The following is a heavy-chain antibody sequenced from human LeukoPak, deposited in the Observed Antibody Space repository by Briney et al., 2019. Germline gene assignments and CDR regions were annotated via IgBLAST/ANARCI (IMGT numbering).Heavy chain of an antibody. D-gene: IGHD3-22*01. CDR1: GFNFSSYE. CDR3: AKDLNGYLGY. V-gene: IGHV3-48*03. J-gene: IGHJ4*02. CDR2: IGNSGTII. Sequence: GGSLRLSCGVSGFNFSSYEMNWVRQAPGKGLEWVSYIGNSGTIIYYADSVRGRFTVSRDNAKNSLYLQMNSLRAEDTAVYYCAKDLNGYLGYWGQGTLVTVSS.